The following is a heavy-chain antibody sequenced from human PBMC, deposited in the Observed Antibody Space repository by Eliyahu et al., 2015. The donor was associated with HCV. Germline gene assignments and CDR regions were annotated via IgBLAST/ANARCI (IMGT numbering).Heavy chain of an antibody. CDR1: GFTFXSYA. Sequence: EVQLLESGGGLVQPGGSLRLSCAASGFTFXSYAMSWVRXAPGRGLGWVSAISGSGGSTYYADSVKGRFTISRDNSKNTLYLQMNSLRAEDTAVYYCAKNRLTYYYDSSGYYYVHFDYWGQGTLVTVSS. CDR3: AKNRLTYYYDSSGYYYVHFDY. D-gene: IGHD3-22*01. CDR2: ISGSGGST. V-gene: IGHV3-23*01. J-gene: IGHJ4*02.